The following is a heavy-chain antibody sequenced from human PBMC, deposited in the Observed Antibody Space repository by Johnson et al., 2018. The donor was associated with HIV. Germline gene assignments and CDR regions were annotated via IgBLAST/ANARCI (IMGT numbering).Heavy chain of an antibody. J-gene: IGHJ3*02. CDR2: IRYDGSDK. Sequence: QVQLVESGGGVVQPGRSLRLSCAASGFTFSRFGMHWVRQAPGKGLEWVAFIRYDGSDKYYADSVKGRFTISRDNSKNTLYLQMNSLRAEDTAVYYCASGIAVAGTLLDAFDIWGQGTMVTVSS. CDR1: GFTFSRFG. CDR3: ASGIAVAGTLLDAFDI. D-gene: IGHD6-19*01. V-gene: IGHV3-30*02.